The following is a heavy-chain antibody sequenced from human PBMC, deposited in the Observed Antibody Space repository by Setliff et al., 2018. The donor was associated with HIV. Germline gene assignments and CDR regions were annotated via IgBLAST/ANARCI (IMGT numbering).Heavy chain of an antibody. Sequence: PSETLSLPCSVSGGSFSGYYWSWIRQPPGKGLEWIGYIYIYNSGSTNYNPSLTSRVTISVDTSRNQFSLKLTSVTAADTAIYYCARGVNFDYWGQGTQVTVSS. CDR1: GGSFSGYY. CDR2: IYIYNSGST. D-gene: IGHD3-3*01. CDR3: ARGVNFDY. J-gene: IGHJ4*02. V-gene: IGHV4-59*01.